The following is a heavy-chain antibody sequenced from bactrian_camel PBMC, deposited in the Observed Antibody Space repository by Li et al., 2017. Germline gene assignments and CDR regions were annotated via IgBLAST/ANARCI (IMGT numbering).Heavy chain of an antibody. CDR2: IDSNSFT. J-gene: IGHJ7*01. V-gene: IGHV3S53*01. Sequence: VQLVESGGGSAQVGGSLRLSCAASGYTFSISCMGWFRQAPGKDREAVARIDSNSFTLYGDSVKGRFFISKDNDKNTLYLQMNSLKSEDTAMYYCAAEPVVAGPCGYGMDYWDKGTQVTVS. D-gene: IGHD6*01. CDR1: GYTFSISC.